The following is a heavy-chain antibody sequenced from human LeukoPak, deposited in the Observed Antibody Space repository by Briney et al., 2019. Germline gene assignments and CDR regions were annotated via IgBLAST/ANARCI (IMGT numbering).Heavy chain of an antibody. CDR1: GGTFISYA. CDR2: IIPIFGTA. Sequence: ASVKVSCKASGGTFISYAISWVRQALGQGLEWMGRIIPIFGTANYAQKFQGRVTITTDESTSTAYMELSSLRAEDTAVYYCARDRKRWLLDYWGQGTLVTVST. V-gene: IGHV1-69*05. J-gene: IGHJ4*02. CDR3: ARDRKRWLLDY. D-gene: IGHD5-24*01.